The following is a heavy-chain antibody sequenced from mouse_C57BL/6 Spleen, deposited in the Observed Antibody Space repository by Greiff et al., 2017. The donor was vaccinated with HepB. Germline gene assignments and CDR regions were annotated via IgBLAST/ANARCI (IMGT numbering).Heavy chain of an antibody. CDR3: TLLITTVVDWYFDV. CDR2: IDPENGDT. V-gene: IGHV14-4*01. CDR1: GFNIKDDY. D-gene: IGHD1-1*01. J-gene: IGHJ1*03. Sequence: EVQLQQSGAELVRPGASVKLSCTASGFNIKDDYMHWVKQRPEQGLEWIGWIDPENGDTEYASKFQGKATITADTSSNTAYLQLSSLTSEDTAVYYCTLLITTVVDWYFDVWGTGTTVTVSS.